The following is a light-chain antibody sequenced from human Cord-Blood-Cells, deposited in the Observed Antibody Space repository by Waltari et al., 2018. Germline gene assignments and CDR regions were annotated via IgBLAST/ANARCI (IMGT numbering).Light chain of an antibody. J-gene: IGLJ1*01. CDR2: YVS. CDR1: SSDVGGSNY. CDR3: SSYTSSSTYV. V-gene: IGLV2-14*03. Sequence: QSALTQHASVSGSPGQSINISCTGTSSDVGGSNYDSWYQHHPGKAPKPMIKYVSNRPSGVSNRFSGSKSGNTASLTISGLQAEDEADYYCSSYTSSSTYVFGTGTKVTVL.